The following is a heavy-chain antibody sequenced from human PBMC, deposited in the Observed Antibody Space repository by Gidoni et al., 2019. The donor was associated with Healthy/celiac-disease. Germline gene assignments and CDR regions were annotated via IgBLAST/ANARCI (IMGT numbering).Heavy chain of an antibody. V-gene: IGHV3-21*01. CDR2: SSSSSSYI. Sequence: EVQLVESGGGLVKPGGSLRLSCAASGFTFSSYSMNWVRQAPGKGLEWVSSSSSSSSYIYYADSVKGRFTISRDNAKNSLYLQMNSLRAEDTAVYYCAREAVAGRFDYWGQGTLVTVSS. CDR1: GFTFSSYS. CDR3: AREAVAGRFDY. J-gene: IGHJ4*02. D-gene: IGHD6-19*01.